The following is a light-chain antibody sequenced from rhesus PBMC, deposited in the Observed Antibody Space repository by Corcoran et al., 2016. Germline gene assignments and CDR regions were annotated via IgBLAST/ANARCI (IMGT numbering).Light chain of an antibody. J-gene: IGLJ1*01. CDR2: EVS. CDR3: SSYAGSNTYI. Sequence: QAALTQSPSVSGSPGQSVTISCTGTSSDIGGYNRVSWYQQHPGKAPKLMIYEVSKRPSGVSDRFSGSKSGNTASLTSSGLQAEDEADYDCSSYAGSNTYIFGAGTRLTVL. V-gene: IGLV2-13*02. CDR1: SSDIGGYNR.